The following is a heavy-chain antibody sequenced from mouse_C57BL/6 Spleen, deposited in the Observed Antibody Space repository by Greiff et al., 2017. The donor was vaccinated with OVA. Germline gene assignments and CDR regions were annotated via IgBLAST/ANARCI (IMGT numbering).Heavy chain of an antibody. Sequence: EVQLQQSGPELVKPGASVKISCKASGYTFTDYYMNWVKQSHGKSLEWIGDINPNNGGTSYNQKFKGKATLTVDKSSSTAYMELRSLTSEDSAVYYCARNYESYWGQGTTLTVSS. V-gene: IGHV1-26*01. CDR1: GYTFTDYY. CDR3: ARNYESY. CDR2: INPNNGGT. D-gene: IGHD2-4*01. J-gene: IGHJ2*01.